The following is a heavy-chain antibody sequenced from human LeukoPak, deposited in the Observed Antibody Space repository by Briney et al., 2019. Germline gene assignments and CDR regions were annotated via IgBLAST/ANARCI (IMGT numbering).Heavy chain of an antibody. D-gene: IGHD6-13*01. Sequence: PGGSLTLSCAASGFTFSSYAMSWVRQAPGKGLEWVANIKEDGSVQYYVDSVKGRFTISRDNVKKSLYLQLNSLRAEDTAIYYCARQPVSPHDYFDSWGQGTLVTVSS. CDR1: GFTFSSYA. CDR3: ARQPVSPHDYFDS. J-gene: IGHJ4*02. CDR2: IKEDGSVQ. V-gene: IGHV3-7*01.